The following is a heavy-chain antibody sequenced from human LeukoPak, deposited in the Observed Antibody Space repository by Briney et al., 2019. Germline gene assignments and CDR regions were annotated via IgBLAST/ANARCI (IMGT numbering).Heavy chain of an antibody. V-gene: IGHV4-34*01. D-gene: IGHD3-16*02. CDR1: GGSFSGYY. Sequence: SETLSLTCAVYGGSFSGYYWSWIRQPPGKGLEWIGEINHSGSTNYNPSLKSRVTISVDTSKNQFSLKLSSVTAADTAVYYCARAHYVWGSHRYRSRAAFDIWGQGTMVTVSS. J-gene: IGHJ3*02. CDR3: ARAHYVWGSHRYRSRAAFDI. CDR2: INHSGST.